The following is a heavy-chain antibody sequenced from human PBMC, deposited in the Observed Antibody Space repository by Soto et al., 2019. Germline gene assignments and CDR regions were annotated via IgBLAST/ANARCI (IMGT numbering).Heavy chain of an antibody. CDR1: GGTFSRYA. D-gene: IGHD3-22*01. J-gene: IGHJ4*02. CDR3: ARVGYYDSSGYYFDY. CDR2: IIPIFGTA. Sequence: GASVKVSFKASGGTFSRYAISWLRQAPGQGLEWMGGIIPIFGTANYAQKFQGRVTITADKSTSTAYMELSSLRSEDTAVYYCARVGYYDSSGYYFDYWGQGTLVTVSS. V-gene: IGHV1-69*06.